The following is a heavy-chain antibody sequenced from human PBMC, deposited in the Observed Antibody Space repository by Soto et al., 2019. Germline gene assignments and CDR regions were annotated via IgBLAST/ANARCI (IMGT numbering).Heavy chain of an antibody. V-gene: IGHV4-59*08. CDR1: GGSISSYY. CDR3: ATGSSWGCFDP. CDR2: IYYSGST. J-gene: IGHJ5*02. Sequence: QVQLQESGPGLVKPSETLSLTCTVSGGSISSYYCSWIRQPPGKGLEWIGYIYYSGSTNYNPSLKGRVTISVDTSKNQCSLKLSSVTAADTAVYHCATGSSWGCFDPWGQGTLVTVSS. D-gene: IGHD6-13*01.